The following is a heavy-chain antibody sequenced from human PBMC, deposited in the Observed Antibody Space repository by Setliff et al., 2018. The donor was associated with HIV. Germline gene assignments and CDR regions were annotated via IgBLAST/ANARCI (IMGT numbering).Heavy chain of an antibody. Sequence: ASVKVSCKVSGDTLSEVSMHWVRQAPGKGLEWMGGFDPEDEETIYAQNFQGRVTMTEDTSADTAYMELSSLRSEDTAMYYCATAYVYDSSGYWYVFDIWGQGTMVTVTS. CDR1: GDTLSEVS. CDR2: FDPEDEET. CDR3: ATAYVYDSSGYWYVFDI. V-gene: IGHV1-24*01. J-gene: IGHJ3*02. D-gene: IGHD3-22*01.